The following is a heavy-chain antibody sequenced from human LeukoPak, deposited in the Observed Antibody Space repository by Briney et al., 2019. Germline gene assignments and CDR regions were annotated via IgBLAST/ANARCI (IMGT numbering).Heavy chain of an antibody. CDR2: MHYGGTT. D-gene: IGHD6-13*01. CDR3: ASRSSSWSKWFDP. V-gene: IGHV4-39*01. Sequence: PSETLSLTCTVSGGSISGSSYYWGWFRQSPGQELDWIGSMHYGGTTQYNPSLESRVTISVDTSNNKFSLKVSSLTAADTAIYYCASRSSSWSKWFDPWGQGTLVTVSS. CDR1: GGSISGSSYY. J-gene: IGHJ5*02.